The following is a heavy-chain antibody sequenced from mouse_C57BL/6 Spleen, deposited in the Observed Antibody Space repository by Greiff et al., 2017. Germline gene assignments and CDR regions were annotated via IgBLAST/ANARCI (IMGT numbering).Heavy chain of an antibody. CDR2: ISSGSSTI. V-gene: IGHV5-17*01. Sequence: EVQVVESGGGLVKPGGSLKLSCAASGFTFSDYGMHWVRQAPEKGLEWVAYISSGSSTIYYADTVKGRFTISRDNAKNTLFLQMTSLRSEDTAMYYCARDFLGYAMDYWGQGTSVTVSS. CDR1: GFTFSDYG. CDR3: ARDFLGYAMDY. J-gene: IGHJ4*01. D-gene: IGHD2-10*02.